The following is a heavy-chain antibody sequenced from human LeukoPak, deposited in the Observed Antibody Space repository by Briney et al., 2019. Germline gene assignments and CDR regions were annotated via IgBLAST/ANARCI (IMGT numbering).Heavy chain of an antibody. Sequence: ASVKVSCKVSGYTLTELSMHWVRQAPGKGLEWMGHFDPEDGVTIYAQKFQGRVTMTEDTSTNTAYMELSSLRSEDTAVYYCATQQLVRFVLRFQHWGQGTLVTVSS. V-gene: IGHV1-24*01. CDR1: GYTLTELS. J-gene: IGHJ1*01. CDR2: FDPEDGVT. CDR3: ATQQLVRFVLRFQH. D-gene: IGHD6-13*01.